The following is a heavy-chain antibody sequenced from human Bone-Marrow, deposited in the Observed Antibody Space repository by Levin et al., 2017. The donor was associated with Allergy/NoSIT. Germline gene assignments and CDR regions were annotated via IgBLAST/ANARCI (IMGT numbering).Heavy chain of an antibody. CDR1: GFTFSSAW. Sequence: PGESLKISCAASGFTFSSAWMSWVRQPPGKGLEWIGRIKSKSDGGTTDYAAPVKGRFTLSRDDSKNTLYLQMNRLKIEDTAVYYCTTDLTSDYDFWSGSGNWGQGTLVTVSS. D-gene: IGHD3-3*01. CDR3: TTDLTSDYDFWSGSGN. V-gene: IGHV3-15*01. CDR2: IKSKSDGGTT. J-gene: IGHJ4*02.